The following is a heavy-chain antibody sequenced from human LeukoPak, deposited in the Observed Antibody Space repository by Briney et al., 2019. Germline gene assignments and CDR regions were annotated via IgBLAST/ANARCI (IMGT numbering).Heavy chain of an antibody. CDR1: GFTFRSYA. CDR3: ASEGGSYYDFWSGYYTPGRFDY. Sequence: GGSLRLSCAASGFTFRSYAMRWVRQAPGKGLEWVSAISGSGGSTYYADSVKGRFTISRDNSKNTLYLQMNSLRAEDTAAYYCASEGGSYYDFWSGYYTPGRFDYWGQGTLVTVSS. V-gene: IGHV3-23*01. D-gene: IGHD3-3*01. CDR2: ISGSGGST. J-gene: IGHJ4*02.